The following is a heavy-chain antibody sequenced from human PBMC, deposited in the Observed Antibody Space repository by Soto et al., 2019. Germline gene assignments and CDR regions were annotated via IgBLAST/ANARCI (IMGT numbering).Heavy chain of an antibody. Sequence: ASVKVCCKASGYTGTRYSMHWVRQAPGQRLEWMGWINAGNGNTKYSQKFQGRVTITRDTSASTAYMALSSLSSEDTAVYYCARGVPFYDFWSGYLSGYGMDVWGQGTTVTVSS. J-gene: IGHJ6*02. CDR3: ARGVPFYDFWSGYLSGYGMDV. CDR2: INAGNGNT. CDR1: GYTGTRYS. V-gene: IGHV1-3*01. D-gene: IGHD3-3*01.